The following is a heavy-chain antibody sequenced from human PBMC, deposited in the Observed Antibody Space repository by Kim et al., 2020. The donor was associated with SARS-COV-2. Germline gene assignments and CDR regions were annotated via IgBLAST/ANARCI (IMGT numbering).Heavy chain of an antibody. CDR1: GGSFSDYC. J-gene: IGHJ4*02. CDR3: ARDPIFGADGWYVDS. D-gene: IGHD6-19*01. CDR2: ICHSVNT. V-gene: IGHV4-34*01. Sequence: SETLSLTCAVYGGSFSDYCWSWMRQPPGKGLEWIGEICHSVNTNYNPSLKSRVTISVDTSRNQVSLKLNSVTVADTAVYYCARDPIFGADGWYVDSWGQGNLVTVSS.